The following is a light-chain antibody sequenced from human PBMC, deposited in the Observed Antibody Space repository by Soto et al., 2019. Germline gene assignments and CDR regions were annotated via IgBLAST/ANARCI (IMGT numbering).Light chain of an antibody. CDR2: DAS. V-gene: IGKV3-11*01. J-gene: IGKJ4*01. Sequence: EIVLTQSPATLSLSPGERATLSCRASQSVSSYLAWYQQKPGQAPRLLIYDASNRATGIPARFSGSGSGTDFTLTIRSLEPEDFPVYYCHQPSNLPPLTLGGGTKVDIK. CDR3: HQPSNLPPLT. CDR1: QSVSSY.